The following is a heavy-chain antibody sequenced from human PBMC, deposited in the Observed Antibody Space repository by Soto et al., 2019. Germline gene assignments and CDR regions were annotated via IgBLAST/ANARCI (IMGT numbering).Heavy chain of an antibody. V-gene: IGHV4-34*01. CDR2: INDSGST. Sequence: SETLSLTCAVYGGSFSGYYWIWLRQPPGKGLEWIGEINDSGSTNYNPSLESRVTISVDTSKNQFSLKLSSVTAADTAVYYCARLQYYFDYWGQGTLVTVSS. CDR3: ARLQYYFDY. J-gene: IGHJ4*02. CDR1: GGSFSGYY.